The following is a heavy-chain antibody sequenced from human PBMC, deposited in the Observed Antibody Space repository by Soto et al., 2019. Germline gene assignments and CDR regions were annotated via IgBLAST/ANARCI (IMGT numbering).Heavy chain of an antibody. CDR3: AIDHTIATAGIWKHGVDV. D-gene: IGHD6-13*01. J-gene: IGHJ6*02. CDR2: ISSGSSYI. Sequence: ELQLVESGGGLVKPGGSLRLSCAASGFTFNSYGMNSVRQAPGKGLEWVSSISSGSSYIYYADSVEGRFTISRDNANNSLYLQTNSLRAEDTAVYYCAIDHTIATAGIWKHGVDVWGQGTTVTVSS. V-gene: IGHV3-21*01. CDR1: GFTFNSYG.